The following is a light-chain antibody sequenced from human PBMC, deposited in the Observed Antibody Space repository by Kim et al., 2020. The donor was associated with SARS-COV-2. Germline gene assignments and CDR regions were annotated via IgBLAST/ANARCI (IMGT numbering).Light chain of an antibody. Sequence: DIQMTQSPSSLSASVGDRVTITCRASQSISTYLNWYQQKPGKAPKLLIYAASNIQSGVPSRFSGSGSGTDFTLTISTLQPEDFATYYCQQSYHTPMYTFGQGTKLE. CDR3: QQSYHTPMYT. CDR2: AAS. CDR1: QSISTY. J-gene: IGKJ2*01. V-gene: IGKV1-39*01.